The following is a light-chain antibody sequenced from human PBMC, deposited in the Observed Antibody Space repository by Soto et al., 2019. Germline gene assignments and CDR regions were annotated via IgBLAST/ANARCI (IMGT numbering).Light chain of an antibody. Sequence: EIVLTQSPGTLSLSPGERATLACRASQSVRSSYLAWYQQKPGQAPRLLLYGTSTRPTGIQDRFSGSGSGTEFTLTISRLEPEDFAVYYCQQYGNAPRFTFGPGTKVDIK. CDR3: QQYGNAPRFT. CDR2: GTS. V-gene: IGKV3-20*01. J-gene: IGKJ3*01. CDR1: QSVRSSY.